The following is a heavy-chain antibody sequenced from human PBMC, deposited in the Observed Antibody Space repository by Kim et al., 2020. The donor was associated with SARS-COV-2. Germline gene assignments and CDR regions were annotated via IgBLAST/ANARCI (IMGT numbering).Heavy chain of an antibody. J-gene: IGHJ4*02. V-gene: IGHV1-46*01. D-gene: IGHD3-10*01. CDR3: AREGGEGVDY. Sequence: ASVKVSCKASGYTFTSYYMHWVRQAPGQGLEWVGRINPRTGSTIYAQKSQGRVTVTRDTSTSTVYMELSSLRSEDTAVYYCAREGGEGVDYWGQGTLVTVSS. CDR2: INPRTGST. CDR1: GYTFTSYY.